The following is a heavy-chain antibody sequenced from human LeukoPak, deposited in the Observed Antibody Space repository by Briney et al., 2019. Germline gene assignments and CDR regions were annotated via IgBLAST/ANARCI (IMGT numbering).Heavy chain of an antibody. CDR3: ARDALIAAAGRGGFDP. D-gene: IGHD6-13*01. Sequence: GGSLRLSCAASGFTFSSYSMNWVRQAPGKGLEWVSSIGSSSSYIYYADSVKGRFTISRDNAKNSLYLQMNSLRAEDTAVYYCARDALIAAAGRGGFDPWGQGTLVTVSS. CDR2: IGSSSSYI. J-gene: IGHJ5*02. V-gene: IGHV3-21*01. CDR1: GFTFSSYS.